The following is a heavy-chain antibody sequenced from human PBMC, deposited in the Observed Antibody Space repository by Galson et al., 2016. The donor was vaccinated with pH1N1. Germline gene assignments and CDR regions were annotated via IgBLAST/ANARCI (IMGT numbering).Heavy chain of an antibody. J-gene: IGHJ4*02. CDR1: GYTFTGYY. CDR3: ARVNTYDSSGYYPFDY. D-gene: IGHD3-22*01. V-gene: IGHV1-2*06. CDR2: INPNNGDT. Sequence: SVKVSCKASGYTFTGYYIHWVRQAPGQGLAWMGRINPNNGDTHYAQNFQGRVTMTRDTSISTAYMELNSLRSDDTAVYYCARVNTYDSSGYYPFDYWGQGTQVTVSS.